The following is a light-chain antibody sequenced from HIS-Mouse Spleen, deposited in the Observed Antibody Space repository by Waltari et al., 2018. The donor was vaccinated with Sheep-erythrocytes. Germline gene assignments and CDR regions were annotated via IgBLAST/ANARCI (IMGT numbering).Light chain of an antibody. CDR3: CSYAGSYTLV. CDR1: SSNIGINT. CDR2: DVS. Sequence: QSVLTQPPSASGTPGPRVTISCSGSSSNIGINTANWYQQLPGTAPKLMIYDVSQRPSGVPDRFSGSKSGNTASLTISGLQAEDEADYYCCSYAGSYTLVFGGGTKLTVL. V-gene: IGLV1-44*01. J-gene: IGLJ2*01.